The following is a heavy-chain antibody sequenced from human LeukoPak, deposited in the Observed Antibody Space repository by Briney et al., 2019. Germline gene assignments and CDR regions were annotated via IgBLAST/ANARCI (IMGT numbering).Heavy chain of an antibody. J-gene: IGHJ4*02. D-gene: IGHD6-19*01. CDR2: IYDSGST. CDR1: GGSITSYY. CDR3: ARGRDSGWYGEFGY. Sequence: SETLSLTCAVSGGSITSYYWNWFRQPPGKGREWIGYIYDSGSTNYNPSLKSRVTMSADTSKNQISLKLTSVTAADTAVYYCARGRDSGWYGEFGYWGLGTLVTVSA. V-gene: IGHV4-59*08.